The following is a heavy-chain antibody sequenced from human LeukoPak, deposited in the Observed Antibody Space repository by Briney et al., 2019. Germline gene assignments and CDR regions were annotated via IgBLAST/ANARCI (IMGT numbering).Heavy chain of an antibody. CDR3: AREGLLWFGNYYFDY. CDR1: GYTFTSYG. Sequence: ASVKVSCKASGYTFTSYGISWVRQAPGQGLEWMGWISAYNGNTNYAQKLQGRVTMTTDTSTSTAYMELRSLRSDDTAVYYCAREGLLWFGNYYFDYRGQGTLVTVSS. J-gene: IGHJ4*02. V-gene: IGHV1-18*01. CDR2: ISAYNGNT. D-gene: IGHD3-10*01.